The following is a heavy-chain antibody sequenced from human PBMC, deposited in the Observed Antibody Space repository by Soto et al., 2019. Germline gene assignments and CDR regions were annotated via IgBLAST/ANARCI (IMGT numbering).Heavy chain of an antibody. Sequence: GGSLRLSCAASGFTFSSYAMHWVRQAPGKGLEWVAVISYDGSNKYYADSVKGRFTISRDNSKNTLYLQMNSLRAEDTAVYYCAREVNIRYGYYYYGMDVWGQGTTVTVSS. CDR3: AREVNIRYGYYYYGMDV. CDR1: GFTFSSYA. J-gene: IGHJ6*02. V-gene: IGHV3-30-3*01. CDR2: ISYDGSNK. D-gene: IGHD5-18*01.